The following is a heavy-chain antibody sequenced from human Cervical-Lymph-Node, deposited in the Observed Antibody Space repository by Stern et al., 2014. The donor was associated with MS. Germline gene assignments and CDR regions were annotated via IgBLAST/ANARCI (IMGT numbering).Heavy chain of an antibody. Sequence: EQLVESGGGVVRPGRSLRLSCAASGFVFRRYALHWVRQAPGKGLEWGAFISYDGRDKYYTDSVKGRFTVSRDNSNNTVDLEMNSLRLEDTAVYYCAKGGSGSYLDWGQGSLVTVSS. V-gene: IGHV3-30*10. D-gene: IGHD1-26*01. CDR1: GFVFRRYA. CDR2: ISYDGRDK. J-gene: IGHJ4*02. CDR3: AKGGSGSYLD.